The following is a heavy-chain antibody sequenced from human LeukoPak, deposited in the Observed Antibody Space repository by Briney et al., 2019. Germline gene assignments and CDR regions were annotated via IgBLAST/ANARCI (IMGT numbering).Heavy chain of an antibody. CDR2: MNPKRGDT. CDR3: ARNKEGKSLDY. Sequence: ASVKVSCKASGYTFTDYYIHWVRQAPGQGLEWMAWMNPKRGDTSYAQKFQGRVTMTRDTSISTAYMELSRLRFDGTAVYYCARNKEGKSLDYWGQGTLVTVSS. CDR1: GYTFTDYY. V-gene: IGHV1-2*02. J-gene: IGHJ4*02.